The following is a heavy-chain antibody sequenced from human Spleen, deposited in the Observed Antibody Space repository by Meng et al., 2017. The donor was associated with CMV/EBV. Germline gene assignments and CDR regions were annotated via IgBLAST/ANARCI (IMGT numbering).Heavy chain of an antibody. CDR3: ARYSSGWYKVFDY. D-gene: IGHD6-19*01. V-gene: IGHV3-53*01. CDR2: SYSSGST. CDR1: GFTVSSNY. J-gene: IGHJ4*02. Sequence: GGSLRLSCAASGFTVSSNYMSWGRQAPGKGLEWVSVSYSSGSTYYADSVNGRFTISRDNSKNTLYLQMNSLRAEDTAVYYCARYSSGWYKVFDYWGQGTLVTVSS.